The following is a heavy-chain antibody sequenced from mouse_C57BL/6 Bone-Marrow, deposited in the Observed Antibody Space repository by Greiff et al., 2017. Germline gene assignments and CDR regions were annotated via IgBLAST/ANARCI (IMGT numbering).Heavy chain of an antibody. V-gene: IGHV1-69*01. Sequence: QVHVKQPGAELVMPGASVKLSCKASGYTFTSYWMHWVKPRPGQGLEWIGEIDPSDSYTNYNQKFKGKSTLNVDKSSSTAYMQLSSLTSEDSAVYYCARSGDYGDYYAMDYWGQGTSVTVSS. CDR1: GYTFTSYW. CDR2: IDPSDSYT. J-gene: IGHJ4*01. CDR3: ARSGDYGDYYAMDY. D-gene: IGHD2-4*01.